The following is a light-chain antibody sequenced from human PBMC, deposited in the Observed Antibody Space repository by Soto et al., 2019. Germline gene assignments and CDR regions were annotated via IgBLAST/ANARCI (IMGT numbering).Light chain of an antibody. CDR2: EAS. V-gene: IGLV2-14*01. J-gene: IGLJ3*02. CDR1: SSDVGGYNY. Sequence: QSALTQPASVSGSPGQSITISCAGTSSDVGGYNYVSWYQQHPGKAPKVMIYEASNRPSGVSNRFSGSKSGNTASLTISGLRSEDEAFYYCATWSDSLKGRVFGGGTKLTVL. CDR3: ATWSDSLKGRV.